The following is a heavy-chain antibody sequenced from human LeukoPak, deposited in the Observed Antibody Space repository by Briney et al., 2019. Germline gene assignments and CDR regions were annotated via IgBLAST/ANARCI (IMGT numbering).Heavy chain of an antibody. J-gene: IGHJ4*02. V-gene: IGHV3-74*01. CDR1: GFTFSSYW. D-gene: IGHD6-13*01. Sequence: GGSLRLSCAASGFTFSSYWMHWVRQAPGKGLVWVSRINSDGSSTSYADSVKGRFTISRDNAKNTLYLQMNSLRAEDTAVCYCARDGIAAAGTDYWGQGTLVTVSS. CDR3: ARDGIAAAGTDY. CDR2: INSDGSST.